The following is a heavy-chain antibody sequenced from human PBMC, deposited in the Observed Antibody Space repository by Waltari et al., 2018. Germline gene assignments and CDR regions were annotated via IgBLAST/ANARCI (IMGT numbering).Heavy chain of an antibody. CDR2: INTNTGNQ. CDR1: GYTFTSYA. D-gene: IGHD3-9*01. Sequence: QVQLVQSGSELKKPGASVKVSCKASGYTFTSYAMNWVRQAPGQGLEWMGWINTNTGNQTYAQGFAGRLCFFLDTSVRTTYLQISSRKAEVASVYYCARGGNYDILSGYYSGRFDVIGVWVQGTTVTVSS. V-gene: IGHV7-4-1*02. J-gene: IGHJ6*02. CDR3: ARGGNYDILSGYYSGRFDVIGV.